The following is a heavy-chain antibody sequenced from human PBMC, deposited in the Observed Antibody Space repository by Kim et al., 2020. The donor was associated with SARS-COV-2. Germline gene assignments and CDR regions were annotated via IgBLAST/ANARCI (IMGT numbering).Heavy chain of an antibody. V-gene: IGHV3-23*01. J-gene: IGHJ4*02. Sequence: GGSLRLPCAASGFTFSNYGMTWVRQTPGKGLEWVSSFTGDGLTHYADSVKGRFTISRDNSKNMLYLQMNSLRAEDTAVYYCGVYHGAGSHFSYWGQGTLV. CDR1: GFTFSNYG. D-gene: IGHD3-10*01. CDR3: GVYHGAGSHFSY. CDR2: FTGDGLT.